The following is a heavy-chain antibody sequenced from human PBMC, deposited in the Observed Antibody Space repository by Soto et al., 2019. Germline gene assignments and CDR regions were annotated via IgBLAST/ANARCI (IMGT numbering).Heavy chain of an antibody. J-gene: IGHJ4*02. D-gene: IGHD3-22*01. CDR2: ISAYNGNT. Sequence: ASVKVSCKASGYTFTSYVISWVRQAPGQGLEWMGWISAYNGNTNYAQKLQGRVTMTTDTSTSTAYMELRSLRSDDTAVYYCARDQTHYYDSSGYYGRYHYFDYWGQGTLVTVSS. V-gene: IGHV1-18*01. CDR1: GYTFTSYV. CDR3: ARDQTHYYDSSGYYGRYHYFDY.